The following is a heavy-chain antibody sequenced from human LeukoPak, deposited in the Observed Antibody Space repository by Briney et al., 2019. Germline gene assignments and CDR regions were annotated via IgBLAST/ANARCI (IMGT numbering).Heavy chain of an antibody. V-gene: IGHV4-39*01. Sequence: PSETLSLTCTVSGGSISSSSYYWGWIRQPPGKGLEWIGSIFYSGSTYYNPSLKSRATISVDTSKNQFSLKLSSVTAADTAVYYCARGRWKRYYDSSGYIDYWGQGTLVTVSS. CDR3: ARGRWKRYYDSSGYIDY. D-gene: IGHD3-22*01. J-gene: IGHJ4*02. CDR2: IFYSGST. CDR1: GGSISSSSYY.